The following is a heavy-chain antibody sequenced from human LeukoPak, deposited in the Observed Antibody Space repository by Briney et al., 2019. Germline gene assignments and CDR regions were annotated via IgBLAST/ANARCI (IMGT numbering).Heavy chain of an antibody. Sequence: GGSLRLSCAASGFTFSSYAMSWVRQAPGKGLEWVSAISGSGGSTYYADSVKGRFTISRDNSKNTLYLQMNSLRAEDTAVYYCAVLVEMATISAPWGQGTLVTVSS. D-gene: IGHD5-24*01. J-gene: IGHJ5*02. CDR1: GFTFSSYA. CDR2: ISGSGGST. CDR3: AVLVEMATISAP. V-gene: IGHV3-23*01.